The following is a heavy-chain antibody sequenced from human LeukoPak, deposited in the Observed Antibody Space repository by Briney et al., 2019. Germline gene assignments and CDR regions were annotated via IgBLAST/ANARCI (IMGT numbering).Heavy chain of an antibody. V-gene: IGHV3-21*01. J-gene: IGHJ4*02. CDR2: ISSSSSYI. CDR1: GFTFSSYS. Sequence: GGSLRLSCAASGFTFSSYSMNWVRQAPGKGLKWVSSISSSSSYIYYADSVKGRFTISRDNAKNSLYLQMNSLRAEDTAVYYCASDIGITMVRGVIGYSDYWGQGTLVTVSS. D-gene: IGHD3-10*01. CDR3: ASDIGITMVRGVIGYSDY.